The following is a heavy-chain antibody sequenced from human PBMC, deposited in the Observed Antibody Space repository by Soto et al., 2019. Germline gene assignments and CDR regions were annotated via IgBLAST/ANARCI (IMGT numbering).Heavy chain of an antibody. CDR2: ISYDGDKK. J-gene: IGHJ6*02. V-gene: IGHV3-30-3*01. D-gene: IGHD2-15*01. Sequence: QVQLAESGGGVVQPGKSLRLSCAASRFTFSNYAVHWVRQAPGKGLVWVALISYDGDKKYYADSVKGRFTISRDNPRNTLFLKMNSRRAEGTAVYYCARDFGGFGYEGMDVWGQGTTVTVSS. CDR1: RFTFSNYA. CDR3: ARDFGGFGYEGMDV.